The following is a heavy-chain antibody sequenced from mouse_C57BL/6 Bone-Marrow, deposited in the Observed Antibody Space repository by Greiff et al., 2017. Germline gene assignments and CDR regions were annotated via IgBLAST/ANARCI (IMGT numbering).Heavy chain of an antibody. Sequence: DVMLVESGGDLVKPGGSLKLSCAASGFTFSSYGMSWVRQTPDKRLEWVATISSGGSYTSYPDSVKGRFTISRDNAKNTLYLQLSSLKSEDTAMYYCANYYGSSHWYFDVWGTGTTVTVSS. D-gene: IGHD1-1*01. J-gene: IGHJ1*03. CDR3: ANYYGSSHWYFDV. CDR1: GFTFSSYG. V-gene: IGHV5-6*02. CDR2: ISSGGSYT.